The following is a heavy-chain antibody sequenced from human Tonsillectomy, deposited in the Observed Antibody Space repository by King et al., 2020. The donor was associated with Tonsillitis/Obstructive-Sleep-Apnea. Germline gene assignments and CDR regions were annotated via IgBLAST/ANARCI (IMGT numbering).Heavy chain of an antibody. J-gene: IGHJ5*02. D-gene: IGHD4-17*01. CDR2: ISAYNGNT. Sequence: QLVQSGAEVKKPGASVKVSCKASGYTFTSYGISWVRQAPGQGLEGMGWISAYNGNTNYAQKLQGRVTMTTDTSTSTAYMELRSLGSDVTAVYYCVRDLRLLDYEVPTWFDPWGQGTLVTVS. CDR1: GYTFTSYG. V-gene: IGHV1-18*01. CDR3: VRDLRLLDYEVPTWFDP.